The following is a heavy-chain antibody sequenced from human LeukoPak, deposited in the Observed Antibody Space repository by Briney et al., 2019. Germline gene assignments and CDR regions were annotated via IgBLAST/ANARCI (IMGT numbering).Heavy chain of an antibody. V-gene: IGHV1-2*02. CDR2: INPNSGGT. Sequence: ASVKVSCKASGYTSTGYYMHWVRQAPGQGLEWMGWINPNSGGTNYAQKFQGRVTMTRDTSISTAYMELSRLRSDDTAVYYCARSIAVAVASPDYWGQGTLVTVSS. J-gene: IGHJ4*02. CDR1: GYTSTGYY. D-gene: IGHD6-19*01. CDR3: ARSIAVAVASPDY.